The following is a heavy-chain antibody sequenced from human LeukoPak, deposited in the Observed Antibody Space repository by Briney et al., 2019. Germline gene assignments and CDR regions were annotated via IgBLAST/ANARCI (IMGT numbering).Heavy chain of an antibody. CDR2: ISSSSSYI. D-gene: IGHD3-16*01. CDR1: GLSFSSYS. CDR3: ARQGESTFDY. Sequence: GGSLRLSCAASGLSFSSYSMNWVRQAPGKGLEWVSSISSSSSYIYYADSVKGRFTISRDNAKNSLYLQMNSLRAEDTAVYYCARQGESTFDYWGQGTLVTVSS. V-gene: IGHV3-21*01. J-gene: IGHJ4*02.